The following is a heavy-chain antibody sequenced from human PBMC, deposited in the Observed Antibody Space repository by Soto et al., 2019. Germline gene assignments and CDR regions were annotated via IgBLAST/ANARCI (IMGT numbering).Heavy chain of an antibody. D-gene: IGHD2-2*01. CDR1: GGTFSSYA. Sequence: SVKVSCKASGGTFSSYAISWVRQAPGQGLEWMGGIIPIFGTANYAQKFQGRVTITADESTSTAYMELSSLRSEDTAVYYCATGYCSTTSCHLNWFDPWGQGTLVTVSS. CDR2: IIPIFGTA. CDR3: ATGYCSTTSCHLNWFDP. V-gene: IGHV1-69*13. J-gene: IGHJ5*02.